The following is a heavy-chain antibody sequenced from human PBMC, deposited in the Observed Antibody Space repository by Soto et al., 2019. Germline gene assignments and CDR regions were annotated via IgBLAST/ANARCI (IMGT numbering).Heavy chain of an antibody. V-gene: IGHV4-61*01. Sequence: SETLSLTCTVSGGSVSRGRYYGSGIRQPPGKGLEWIGYSYYSGSTNDNPSLKSRVTISVDTSKNQFSLKLSCVLAAATAVYYCARDRRPIADPPDYWGQGTLVTVSS. D-gene: IGHD6-25*01. CDR2: SYYSGST. CDR1: GGSVSRGRYY. J-gene: IGHJ4*02. CDR3: ARDRRPIADPPDY.